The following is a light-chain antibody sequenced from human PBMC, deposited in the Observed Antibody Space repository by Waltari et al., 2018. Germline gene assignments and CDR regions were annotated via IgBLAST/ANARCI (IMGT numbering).Light chain of an antibody. V-gene: IGKV3-15*01. CDR3: QQSNNWPLT. CDR2: GAS. Sequence: ETVITQSPATLSVSPGERASLSCRANRSVSSNVAWYQQKPGQAPRLLIYGASTRAIGIPARFSGSGSGTEFTLTISSLQSEDFAIYYCQQSNNWPLTFGGGTKVEIK. J-gene: IGKJ4*01. CDR1: RSVSSN.